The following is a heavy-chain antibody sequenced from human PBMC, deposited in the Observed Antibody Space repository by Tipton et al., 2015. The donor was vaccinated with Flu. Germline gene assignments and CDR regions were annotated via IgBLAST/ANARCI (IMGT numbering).Heavy chain of an antibody. D-gene: IGHD3-9*01. J-gene: IGHJ3*02. Sequence: TLSLTCAVYGGSFSGYYWSWIRQPPGKGLEWIGEINHSGSTNYNPSLKSRVTIPVDTSKNQFSLKLSSVTAADTAVYYCARAGVLRYFDWRDAFDIWGQGTMVTVSS. V-gene: IGHV4-34*01. CDR1: GGSFSGYY. CDR3: ARAGVLRYFDWRDAFDI. CDR2: INHSGST.